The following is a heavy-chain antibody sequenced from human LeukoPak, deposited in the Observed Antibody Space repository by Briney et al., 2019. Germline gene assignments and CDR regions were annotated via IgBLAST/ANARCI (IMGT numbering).Heavy chain of an antibody. CDR2: ISGLSSYT. J-gene: IGHJ4*02. CDR3: GRAFPPLRTSSAGDL. Sequence: TGGSLRLSCSASGLTSRDYDMNWVRQAPGKGLEWASSISGLSSYTYYGESVKGRFSISRDNAKNSLYLQMNSLGAEDTATYYCGRAFPPLRTSSAGDLWGQGILVTVSS. V-gene: IGHV3-21*01. CDR1: GLTSRDYD. D-gene: IGHD3-16*01.